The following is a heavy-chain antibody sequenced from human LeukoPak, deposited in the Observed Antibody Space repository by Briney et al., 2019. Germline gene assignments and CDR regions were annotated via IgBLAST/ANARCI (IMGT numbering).Heavy chain of an antibody. CDR2: MYYSGSA. CDR1: GGSITSYY. CDR3: ARGEPVDY. J-gene: IGHJ4*02. V-gene: IGHV4-59*01. D-gene: IGHD1-14*01. Sequence: PSETLSLTCTVSGGSITSYYWSWIRQPPGKGLEWIGYMYYSGSASYNPSLKSRVTTSVDTAKNQFSLKVNSVTAADTAVYYRARGEPVDYWGQGTLVTVSS.